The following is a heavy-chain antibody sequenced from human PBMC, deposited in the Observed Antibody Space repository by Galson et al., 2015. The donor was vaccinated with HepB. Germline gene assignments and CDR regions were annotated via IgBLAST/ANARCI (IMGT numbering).Heavy chain of an antibody. J-gene: IGHJ3*02. CDR3: ARDRGDCSSTSCYNGPRAAFDI. CDR2: ISYDGSNK. V-gene: IGHV3-30-3*01. Sequence: SLRLSCAASGFTFSSYAMHWVRQAPGKGLEWVAVISYDGSNKYYADSVKGRFTISRDNSKNTLYLQMNSLRAEDTALYYCARDRGDCSSTSCYNGPRAAFDIWGQGTMVAVSS. CDR1: GFTFSSYA. D-gene: IGHD2-2*02.